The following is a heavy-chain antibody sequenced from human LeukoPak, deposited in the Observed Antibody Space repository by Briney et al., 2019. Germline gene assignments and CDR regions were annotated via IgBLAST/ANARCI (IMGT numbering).Heavy chain of an antibody. CDR3: VRESVYYDSSAYYNVLDY. D-gene: IGHD3-22*01. CDR2: ITSSSDYI. CDR1: GFTFSSHS. V-gene: IGHV3-21*01. Sequence: GESLSLSCAASGFTFSSHSMNWIRQAPGKGLEWISVITSSSDYIYYADSLKGRFTVSRDNAKNSLYLQLNSLRAEDTAVYYCVRESVYYDSSAYYNVLDYWGQGTLVTVSS. J-gene: IGHJ4*02.